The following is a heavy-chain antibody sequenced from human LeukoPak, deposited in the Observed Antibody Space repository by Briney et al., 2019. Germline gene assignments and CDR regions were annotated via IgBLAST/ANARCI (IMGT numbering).Heavy chain of an antibody. Sequence: ASVKVSCKASGYTFTSYAMHWVRQAPGQRLEWMGWINAGNGNTKYSQEFQGRVTITRDTSASTAYMELSSLRSEDTAVYYCARAPDDYGGNNGLNYFDYWGQGTLVTVSS. CDR2: INAGNGNT. CDR3: ARAPDDYGGNNGLNYFDY. J-gene: IGHJ4*02. D-gene: IGHD4-23*01. CDR1: GYTFTSYA. V-gene: IGHV1-3*03.